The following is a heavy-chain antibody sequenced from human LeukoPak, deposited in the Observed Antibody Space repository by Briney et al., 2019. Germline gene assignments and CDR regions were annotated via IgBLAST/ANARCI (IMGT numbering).Heavy chain of an antibody. CDR3: AGDPYGGRAVDY. CDR2: ICSDGSCT. J-gene: IGHJ4*02. Sequence: GGSLRLSCAASGFSFRNYWMHWVRQAPGRGLEWVSRICSDGSCTSYADSVKGRFTMSRDNARNTLYLQVNSLRGEDTGVYYCAGDPYGGRAVDYWGRGTLVTVSS. V-gene: IGHV3-74*01. D-gene: IGHD4-23*01. CDR1: GFSFRNYW.